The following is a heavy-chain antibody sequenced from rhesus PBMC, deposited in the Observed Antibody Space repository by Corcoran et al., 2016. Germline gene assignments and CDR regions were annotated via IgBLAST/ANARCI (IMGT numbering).Heavy chain of an antibody. CDR3: ARDWDAFDF. J-gene: IGHJ3*01. CDR2: IYGSSTST. V-gene: IGHV4S10*01. CDR1: GGSISDRYR. Sequence: QVQLQESGPGVVKPSETLSLTCAVSGGSISDRYRWSWIRQPPGKGLEWIGYIYGSSTSTNYNPSLKSRVTISKDTYKNQFSLKLSSVTAADTAVYYCARDWDAFDFWGQGLRVTVSS.